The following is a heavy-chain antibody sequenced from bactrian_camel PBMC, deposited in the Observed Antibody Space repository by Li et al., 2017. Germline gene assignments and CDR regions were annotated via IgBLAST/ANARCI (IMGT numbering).Heavy chain of an antibody. CDR3: AAGWGHCDLQADFRA. J-gene: IGHJ6*01. CDR2: INSSGRST. CDR1: GFTFSDYT. V-gene: IGHV3S40*01. Sequence: DVQLVESGGALVEPGETLRLSCAASGFTFSDYTMTWVRQAPGKGLEWVSDINSSGRSTNYADSLEGRFTISKDNAKDTLYLQMRSLKPEDAGVYFCAAGWGHCDLQADFRAWGQGTQVTVS. D-gene: IGHD3*01.